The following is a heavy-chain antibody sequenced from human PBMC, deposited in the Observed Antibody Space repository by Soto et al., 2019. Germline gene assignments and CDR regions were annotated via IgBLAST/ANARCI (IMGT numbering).Heavy chain of an antibody. V-gene: IGHV1-69*01. J-gene: IGHJ4*02. CDR3: AREGYYDRSGLSFFFDY. CDR1: GGTFSSYA. Sequence: QVQLVQSGAEVKKPGSSVKVSCKASGGTFSSYAISWVRQAPGQGLEWMGGIIPIFGTANYAQKFQGRVTITADESTSTAYMELSSLRSEDTAVYYCAREGYYDRSGLSFFFDYWGQGTLVTVSS. CDR2: IIPIFGTA. D-gene: IGHD3-22*01.